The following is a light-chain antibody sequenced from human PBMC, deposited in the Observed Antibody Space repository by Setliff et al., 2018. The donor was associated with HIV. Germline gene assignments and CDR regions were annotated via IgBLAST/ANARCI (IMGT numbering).Light chain of an antibody. CDR1: TGVVTSGHY. CDR3: LLSYHGARPNWV. J-gene: IGLJ3*02. Sequence: QAVVTQEPSLTVSPGGTVTLTCGSNTGVVTSGHYPYWLQQKPGQAPRTLIYDTSNKHSWTPTRFSGSLLGGKAALTLSGAQPEDEADYYRLLSYHGARPNWVFGGGTKVTVL. CDR2: DTS. V-gene: IGLV7-46*01.